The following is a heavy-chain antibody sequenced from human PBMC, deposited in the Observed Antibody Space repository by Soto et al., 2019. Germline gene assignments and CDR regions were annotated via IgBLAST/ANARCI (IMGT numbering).Heavy chain of an antibody. CDR1: GGSVSSGSYY. Sequence: SETLSLTCTVSGGSVSSGSYYWSWIRQPPGKGLEWIGYIYYSGSTNYNPSLKSRVTISVDTSKNQFSLKLSSVTAADTAVYYCARIIIAVAGTFDYWGQGTLVTVS. CDR3: ARIIIAVAGTFDY. CDR2: IYYSGST. V-gene: IGHV4-61*01. J-gene: IGHJ4*02. D-gene: IGHD6-19*01.